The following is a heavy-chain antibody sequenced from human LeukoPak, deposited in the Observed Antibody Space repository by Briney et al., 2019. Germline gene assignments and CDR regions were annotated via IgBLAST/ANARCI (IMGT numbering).Heavy chain of an antibody. D-gene: IGHD5-12*01. CDR3: ARLPRYGGYDHFDY. V-gene: IGHV4-59*12. Sequence: KPSETLSLTRTVSGDSLDSYYWSWIRQPPGKGLGWVGYIYYRGTTSYNPFLKSRVTISVDTSKNQFSLKLNSVTAADTAVYYCARLPRYGGYDHFDYWGQGILVIVSS. CDR1: GDSLDSYY. CDR2: IYYRGTT. J-gene: IGHJ4*02.